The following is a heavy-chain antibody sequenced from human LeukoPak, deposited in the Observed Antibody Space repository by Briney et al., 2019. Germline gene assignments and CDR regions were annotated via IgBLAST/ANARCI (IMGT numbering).Heavy chain of an antibody. D-gene: IGHD4-17*01. V-gene: IGHV3-7*01. Sequence: PGGSLRLSCSASGFTFSNYWMSWARQAPGKGLEWVANRKLDESEKSYVDSVKGRFTISRDNAGNSLFLQMDSLTVEDTALYFCTRDLPATVSLGYDYWGPGILVTVSS. CDR1: GFTFSNYW. J-gene: IGHJ4*02. CDR2: RKLDESEK. CDR3: TRDLPATVSLGYDY.